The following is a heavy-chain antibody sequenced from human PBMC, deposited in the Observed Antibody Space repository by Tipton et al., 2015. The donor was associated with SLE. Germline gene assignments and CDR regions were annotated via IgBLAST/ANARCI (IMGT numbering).Heavy chain of an antibody. D-gene: IGHD3-22*01. Sequence: QLVQSGAEVKKPGESLKISCKGSGYSFTSYWIGWVRQLPGKGLEWMGIIYPGDSDTRYSPSFQGQVTISADKSISTAYLQWSSLKASDPAMYYCARHLHYDSSGYYHEPFDYWGQGTLVTVSS. J-gene: IGHJ4*02. CDR2: IYPGDSDT. V-gene: IGHV5-51*01. CDR1: GYSFTSYW. CDR3: ARHLHYDSSGYYHEPFDY.